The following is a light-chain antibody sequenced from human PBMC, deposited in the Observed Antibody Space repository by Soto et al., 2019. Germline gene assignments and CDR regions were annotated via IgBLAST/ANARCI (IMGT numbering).Light chain of an antibody. CDR1: SGRVASNY. Sequence: NFMLTQPHSVSESPGKTVTISCTRSSGRVASNYVQWYQQRPGSAPTTVIFEDDQRPSGVPDRFSGSIDSSSNSAFLTISGLKTEDEGDYYCQSYDSPKEVFGGGTKVTVL. CDR3: QSYDSPKEV. CDR2: EDD. J-gene: IGLJ3*02. V-gene: IGLV6-57*04.